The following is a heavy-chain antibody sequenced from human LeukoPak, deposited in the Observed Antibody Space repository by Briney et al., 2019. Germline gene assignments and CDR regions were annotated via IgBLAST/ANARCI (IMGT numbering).Heavy chain of an antibody. J-gene: IGHJ5*02. Sequence: PLETLSLTCTVSGGSISSYYWSWIRQPPGKGLEWIGYIYYSGSTNYNPSLKSRVTISVDTSKNQFSLKLSSVTAADTAVYYCARLRDDYFDPWGQGTLVTVSS. D-gene: IGHD4-11*01. CDR3: ARLRDDYFDP. CDR2: IYYSGST. V-gene: IGHV4-59*08. CDR1: GGSISSYY.